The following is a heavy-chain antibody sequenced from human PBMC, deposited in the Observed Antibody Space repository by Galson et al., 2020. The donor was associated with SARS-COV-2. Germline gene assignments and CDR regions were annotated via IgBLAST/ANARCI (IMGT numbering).Heavy chain of an antibody. CDR2: IIPIFGTA. CDR1: GGTFSSYG. Sequence: SVKVSCKASGGTFSSYGISWVRQAPGQGLEWMGRIIPIFGTANNAQRFQGRVTITADESTSTVYMELSSLRSEDTAVYYCGKEIDYYGSGRSLNYYMDVWGKGTTVTISS. J-gene: IGHJ6*03. D-gene: IGHD3-10*01. V-gene: IGHV1-69*13. CDR3: GKEIDYYGSGRSLNYYMDV.